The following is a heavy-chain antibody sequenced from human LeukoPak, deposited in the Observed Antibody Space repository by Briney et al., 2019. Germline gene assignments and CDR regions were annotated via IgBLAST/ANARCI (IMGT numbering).Heavy chain of an antibody. D-gene: IGHD2-15*01. Sequence: PGGSLRLSCEASGFAFSDFAMSWVRQAPGQGPEWVSGTTGSGASTYYADSVKGRFTISRDNSKNVLYLEMGSLRAGDTAIYYCAKRAVVSLVSSVFDHWGPGTLVTVSS. CDR1: GFAFSDFA. CDR2: TTGSGAST. J-gene: IGHJ4*02. CDR3: AKRAVVSLVSSVFDH. V-gene: IGHV3-23*01.